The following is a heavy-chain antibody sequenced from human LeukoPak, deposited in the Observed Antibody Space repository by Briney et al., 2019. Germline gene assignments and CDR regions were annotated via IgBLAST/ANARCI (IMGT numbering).Heavy chain of an antibody. Sequence: PGGSLRLSCAASGFTFSGHWMNWVRRAPGKGLEWVANINQGGSDKYYVDSVKGRFTISRDNANNLLYLQMNSLRGEDTAVYYCTRDRSRAEDDWGQGTLVTVSS. V-gene: IGHV3-7*01. CDR2: INQGGSDK. CDR3: TRDRSRAEDD. J-gene: IGHJ4*02. CDR1: GFTFSGHW. D-gene: IGHD1-14*01.